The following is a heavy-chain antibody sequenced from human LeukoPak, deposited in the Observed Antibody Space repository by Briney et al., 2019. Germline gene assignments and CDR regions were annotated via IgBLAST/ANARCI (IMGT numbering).Heavy chain of an antibody. J-gene: IGHJ4*02. CDR3: ARVKAAARPCFDY. Sequence: SVKVSCKASGGTFSSYAISWVRQAPGQGLEWMGGIIPIFGTANYAQKFQGRVTITADKSTSTAYMELRSLRSDDTAVYYCARVKAAARPCFDYWGQGTLVTVSS. D-gene: IGHD6-6*01. CDR1: GGTFSSYA. V-gene: IGHV1-69*06. CDR2: IIPIFGTA.